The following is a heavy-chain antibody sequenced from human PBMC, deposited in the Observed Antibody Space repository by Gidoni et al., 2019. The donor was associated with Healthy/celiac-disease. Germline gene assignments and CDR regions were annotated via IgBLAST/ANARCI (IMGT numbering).Heavy chain of an antibody. Sequence: QVQLVESGGGVVQPGRPLRLSCAASGFTFSSYGMHWVRQAPGKGLEWVAVISYDGSNKYYADSVKGRFTISRDNSKNTLYLQMNSLRAEDTAVYYCAKASSYCSGGSCYSADYWGQGTLVTVSS. V-gene: IGHV3-30*18. CDR2: ISYDGSNK. CDR3: AKASSYCSGGSCYSADY. D-gene: IGHD2-15*01. CDR1: GFTFSSYG. J-gene: IGHJ4*02.